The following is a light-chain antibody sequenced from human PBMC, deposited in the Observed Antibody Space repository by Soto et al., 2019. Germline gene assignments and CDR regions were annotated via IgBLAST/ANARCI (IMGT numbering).Light chain of an antibody. CDR2: DAS. CDR3: QQYDKWPRT. V-gene: IGKV3-11*01. Sequence: EIVLTQSPATLSLSPGERATLSCRASQRVSSYLAWYQQKPGQAPRLLIYDASKRATGIPARFSGSGSGTDFTLTISSLQPEDFAVYHCQQYDKWPRTFGQGTKVDIK. J-gene: IGKJ1*01. CDR1: QRVSSY.